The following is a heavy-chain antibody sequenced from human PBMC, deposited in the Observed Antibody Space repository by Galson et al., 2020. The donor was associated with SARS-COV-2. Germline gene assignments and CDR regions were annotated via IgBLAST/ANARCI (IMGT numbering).Heavy chain of an antibody. Sequence: SSETLSLTCTVSGGSISSDGYSWSWLRHHPGKGLEWIADNYLTSSAYYNSYLKSLVTISVDTSKNQFSLRLNSVAAADTAVYYCARDNRVAAGKRGAFDSWGQGTVVTVSS. CDR2: NYLTSSA. V-gene: IGHV4-31*01. J-gene: IGHJ3*02. CDR3: ARDNRVAAGKRGAFDS. CDR1: GGSISSDGYS. D-gene: IGHD6-13*01.